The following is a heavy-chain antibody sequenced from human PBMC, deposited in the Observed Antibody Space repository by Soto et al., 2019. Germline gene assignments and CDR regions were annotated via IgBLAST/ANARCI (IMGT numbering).Heavy chain of an antibody. CDR3: ARYRREAVAGYTLDN. V-gene: IGHV4-59*01. CDR1: GGSISSNY. J-gene: IGHJ4*02. D-gene: IGHD6-13*01. Sequence: PSETLSLTCTVSGGSISSNYWTWIRQPPGKGLEWIRYAYNSGSTNYNPSLKSRVTISEDTSKSQFSLKVNSMTAADTAVYYCARYRREAVAGYTLDNWGQGILVTVS. CDR2: AYNSGST.